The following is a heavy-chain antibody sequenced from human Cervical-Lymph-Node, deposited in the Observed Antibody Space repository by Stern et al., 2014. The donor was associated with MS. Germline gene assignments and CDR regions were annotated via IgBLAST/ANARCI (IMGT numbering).Heavy chain of an antibody. CDR2: IKPKTAGETT. J-gene: IGHJ5*02. Sequence: EVQLVESGGGLVEPGGSLRLSCGASGFIFSKAWMTWVRQAPGKGLEWVGRIKPKTAGETTNYSTPVQGRFTISRDDSKNIMFLHMSSLRTDDTAVYYCTTDEVANFAHWGPGILVTVSS. CDR1: GFIFSKAW. CDR3: TTDEVANFAH. V-gene: IGHV3-15*01.